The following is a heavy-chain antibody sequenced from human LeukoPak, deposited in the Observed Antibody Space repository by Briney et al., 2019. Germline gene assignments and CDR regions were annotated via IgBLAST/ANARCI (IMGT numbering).Heavy chain of an antibody. CDR3: ARGPGAGGYYDFWSGYYNGWFDP. Sequence: PGGSLRLSCAASGFTFSSYAMHWVRQAPGKGLAWVAVISYDGSNKYYADSVKGRFTISRDNSKNTLYLQMNSLRAEDTAVYYCARGPGAGGYYDFWSGYYNGWFDPWGQGTLVTVSS. J-gene: IGHJ5*02. CDR1: GFTFSSYA. CDR2: ISYDGSNK. D-gene: IGHD3-3*01. V-gene: IGHV3-30*04.